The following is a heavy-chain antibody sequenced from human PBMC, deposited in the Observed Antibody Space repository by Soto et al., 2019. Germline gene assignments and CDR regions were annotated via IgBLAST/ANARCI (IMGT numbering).Heavy chain of an antibody. CDR3: ASTREDSSGWTPPYYYYMDV. Sequence: ASVKVSCTASGYTFTSYAMHWVRQAPGQRLEWMGWINAGNGNTKYSQKFQGRVTITRDTSASTAYMELSSLRSEDTAVYYCASTREDSSGWTPPYYYYMDVWGKGTTVTVSS. D-gene: IGHD6-19*01. CDR2: INAGNGNT. J-gene: IGHJ6*03. CDR1: GYTFTSYA. V-gene: IGHV1-3*01.